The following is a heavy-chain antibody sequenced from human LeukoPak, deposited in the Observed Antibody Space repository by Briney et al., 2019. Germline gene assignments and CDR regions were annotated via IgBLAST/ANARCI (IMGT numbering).Heavy chain of an antibody. CDR1: GFTFSSYA. V-gene: IGHV3-23*01. CDR3: ATYGDYDILTGYYSFFDY. D-gene: IGHD3-9*01. CDR2: ISGSGGST. J-gene: IGHJ4*02. Sequence: GGSLRLSCAVPGFTFSSYAMSWVRQAPGKGLEWVSAISGSGGSTNYADSVKGRFTISRDNSKNTLYLQMNSLRAEDTAVYYCATYGDYDILTGYYSFFDYWGQGTLVTVSS.